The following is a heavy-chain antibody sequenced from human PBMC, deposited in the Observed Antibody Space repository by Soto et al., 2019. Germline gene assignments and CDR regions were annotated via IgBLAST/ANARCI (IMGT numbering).Heavy chain of an antibody. V-gene: IGHV1-69*06. Sequence: SVKVSCKASGGTFSSYAISWVRQAPGQGLEWMGGIIPIFGTANYAQKFQGRVTITADRSTSTAYMELSSLRSEDTAVYYCARSSRPLSRITMIVVVPGAFDIWGQGTMVTVSS. CDR1: GGTFSSYA. J-gene: IGHJ3*02. CDR2: IIPIFGTA. CDR3: ARSSRPLSRITMIVVVPGAFDI. D-gene: IGHD3-22*01.